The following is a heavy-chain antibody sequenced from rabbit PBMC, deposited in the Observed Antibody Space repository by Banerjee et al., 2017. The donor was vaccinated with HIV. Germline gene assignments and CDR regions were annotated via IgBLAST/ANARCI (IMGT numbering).Heavy chain of an antibody. CDR2: IDPIFGSA. CDR1: GFSFSSGYD. J-gene: IGHJ4*01. V-gene: IGHV1S7*01. D-gene: IGHD4-2*01. Sequence: LLVESGGGLVTLGGFMTLTCKASGFSFSSGYDMCWVRQAPGKGLEWIGYIDPIFGSAYYASWVNGRFTISRHNAQNTLSLQLTSLTAADTATYFCVRDDAGVVGYDWDLWGPGTLVTVS. CDR3: VRDDAGVVGYDWDL.